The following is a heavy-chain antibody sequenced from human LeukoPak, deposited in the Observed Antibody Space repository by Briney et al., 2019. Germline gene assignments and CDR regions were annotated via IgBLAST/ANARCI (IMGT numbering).Heavy chain of an antibody. Sequence: SETLSLTCAVSGGSISSGGYSWSWIRQPPGKGLEWIGYIYHSGSTYYNPSLKSRVTISVDTSKNQFSLKLSSVTAADTAVYYCARLTGTKNFDYWGQGTLVTVSS. CDR3: ARLTGTKNFDY. J-gene: IGHJ4*02. CDR2: IYHSGST. CDR1: GGSISSGGYS. V-gene: IGHV4-30-2*01.